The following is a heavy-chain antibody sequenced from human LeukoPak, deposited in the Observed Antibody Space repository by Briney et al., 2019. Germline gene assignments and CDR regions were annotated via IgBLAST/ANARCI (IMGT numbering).Heavy chain of an antibody. D-gene: IGHD6-19*01. Sequence: GGSLRLSCAASGFTFSSYSMNWVRQAPGKGLEWVSSISSSSSYIYYADSVKGRFTISRDNAKNSLYLQMNSLRAEDTAVYYCARVDPSNIRQWPTDYWGQGTLVTVSS. CDR3: ARVDPSNIRQWPTDY. CDR2: ISSSSSYI. V-gene: IGHV3-21*01. CDR1: GFTFSSYS. J-gene: IGHJ4*02.